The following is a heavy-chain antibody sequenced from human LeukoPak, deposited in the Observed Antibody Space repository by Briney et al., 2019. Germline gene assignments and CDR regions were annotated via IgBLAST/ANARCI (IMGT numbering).Heavy chain of an antibody. CDR1: GYTFTGYY. Sequence: AXVXXSCKASGYTFTGYYMHWVRQAPGQGLEWMGRINPNSGGTNYAQKFQGRVTMTRDTSVSTAYMELSRLRSDDTAVYYCASRGGSPPRDFDYWGQGTLVTVSS. CDR2: INPNSGGT. D-gene: IGHD1-26*01. V-gene: IGHV1-2*06. J-gene: IGHJ4*02. CDR3: ASRGGSPPRDFDY.